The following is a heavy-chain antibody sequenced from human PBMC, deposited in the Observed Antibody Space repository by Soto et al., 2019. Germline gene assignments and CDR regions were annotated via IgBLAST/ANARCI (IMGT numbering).Heavy chain of an antibody. V-gene: IGHV3-21*01. J-gene: IGHJ4*02. CDR2: ISGSGNYT. Sequence: GGSLGLSCAASGFTFSTYAMNWVRQAPGKGLEWVSSISGSGNYTHYADFLRGRFTISRDNAKTSLYLQMNSLRAEDTAVYYCAREGINNYNVYYFDSWGPGNVVTVSS. CDR3: AREGINNYNVYYFDS. CDR1: GFTFSTYA. D-gene: IGHD4-4*01.